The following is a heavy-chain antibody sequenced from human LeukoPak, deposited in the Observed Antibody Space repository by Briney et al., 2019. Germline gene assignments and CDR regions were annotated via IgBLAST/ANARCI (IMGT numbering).Heavy chain of an antibody. Sequence: PSETLSLTCTVSGGSVSGYYWSWVRQAPGKGLEWVSTIIDSGNSIYYADSAEGRFTISRDNSKNTLYLQMNSLRAGDTAVYYCAKDPIFSGSYGVFDYWGLGTLVTVSS. V-gene: IGHV3-23*01. J-gene: IGHJ4*02. D-gene: IGHD1-26*01. CDR3: AKDPIFSGSYGVFDY. CDR1: GGSVSGYY. CDR2: IIDSGNSI.